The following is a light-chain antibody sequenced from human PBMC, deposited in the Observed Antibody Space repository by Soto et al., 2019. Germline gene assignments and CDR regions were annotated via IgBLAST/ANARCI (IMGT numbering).Light chain of an antibody. V-gene: IGLV2-18*02. J-gene: IGLJ3*02. CDR2: EVS. CDR1: SSDVGSYNR. CDR3: SSFTSSNTWV. Sequence: QSALTQPPSVSGSPGQSVTISCTGTSSDVGSYNRVSWYQQPPGTAPKLIIYEVSNRPSGVPDRFFGSKSGNTASLTISGLQAEYEADYYCSSFTSSNTWVFGGGTKLTV.